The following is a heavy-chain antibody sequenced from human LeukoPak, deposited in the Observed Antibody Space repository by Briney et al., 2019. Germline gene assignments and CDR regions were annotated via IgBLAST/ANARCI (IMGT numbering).Heavy chain of an antibody. CDR1: AYTFTDYG. Sequence: ASVKVSCKASAYTFTDYGINWVRQAPGHGVEWMGWNSPYNGDTKYAQKLQDRVTLTTDTSTSTAYMELRSLRSDDTAVYYCARVGRWLRAFDIWGQGTVITVSS. J-gene: IGHJ3*02. CDR2: NSPYNGDT. D-gene: IGHD5-12*01. CDR3: ARVGRWLRAFDI. V-gene: IGHV1-18*01.